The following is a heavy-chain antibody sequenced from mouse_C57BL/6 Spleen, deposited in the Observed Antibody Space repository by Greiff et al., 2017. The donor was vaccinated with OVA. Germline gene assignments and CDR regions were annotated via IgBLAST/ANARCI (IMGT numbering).Heavy chain of an antibody. J-gene: IGHJ1*03. CDR1: GYSFTGYF. V-gene: IGHV1-20*01. D-gene: IGHD1-1*01. CDR2: INPYNGDT. Sequence: EVQLQESGPELVKPGDSVKISCKASGYSFTGYFMNWVMQSHGKSLEWIGRINPYNGDTFYNQKFKGKATLTVDKSSSTAHMELRSLTSEDSAVYYCARGDDGRGYFDVWGTGTTVTVSS. CDR3: ARGDDGRGYFDV.